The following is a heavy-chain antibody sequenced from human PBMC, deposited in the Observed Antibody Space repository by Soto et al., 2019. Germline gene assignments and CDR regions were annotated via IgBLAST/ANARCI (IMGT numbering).Heavy chain of an antibody. CDR2: ISSSSSTI. V-gene: IGHV3-48*01. Sequence: GGSMRLSCAASGFTFSSYSMNWLRQAPGQGLEWVSYISSSSSTIYYADSVKGRFTISRDNVKNSLYLQMNSLRAEDTAVYYCARDFGGYCSGGSCYYYYYMDVWGKGTTVTVSS. J-gene: IGHJ6*03. CDR3: ARDFGGYCSGGSCYYYYYMDV. CDR1: GFTFSSYS. D-gene: IGHD2-15*01.